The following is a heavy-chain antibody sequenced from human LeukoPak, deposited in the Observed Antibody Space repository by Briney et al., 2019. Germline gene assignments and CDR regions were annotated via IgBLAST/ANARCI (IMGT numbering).Heavy chain of an antibody. D-gene: IGHD3-3*01. CDR3: ARAYDFWSGYYTGPDYYYYYGMDV. CDR2: IYYSGST. V-gene: IGHV4-59*01. J-gene: IGHJ6*02. Sequence: PSETLSLTCAVYGGSFSGYYWSWIRQPPGKGLEWIGYIYYSGSTNYNPSLKSRVTISVDTSKNQFSLKLSSVTAADTAVYYCARAYDFWSGYYTGPDYYYYYGMDVWGQGTTVTVSS. CDR1: GGSFSGYY.